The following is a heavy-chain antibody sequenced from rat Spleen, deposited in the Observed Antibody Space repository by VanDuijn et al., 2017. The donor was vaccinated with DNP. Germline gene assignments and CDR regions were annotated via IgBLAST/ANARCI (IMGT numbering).Heavy chain of an antibody. Sequence: EVQLVESGGDLVQPGRSLKLSCAASGFTFRDYDMAWVRQTPTKGLEWVASISTSGDNTYYRDSVKGRFTVSRDNAKSTLYLQMDSLRSEDTATYYCATLSRGWFAYWGQGTLVTVSS. J-gene: IGHJ3*01. CDR1: GFTFRDYD. CDR2: ISTSGDNT. D-gene: IGHD3-8*01. V-gene: IGHV5-25*01. CDR3: ATLSRGWFAY.